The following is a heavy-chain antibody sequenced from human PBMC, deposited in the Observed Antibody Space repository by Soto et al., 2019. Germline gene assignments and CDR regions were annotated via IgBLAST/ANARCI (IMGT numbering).Heavy chain of an antibody. Sequence: ASVKVSCKASGYTFATYTIHWVRQAPGQRLEWMGWINAATGNTKYSQNFQGRVTITRDTSATTAYMELSSLRSEDTAVYYCASLKYSGYDPNWFDPWGQGTLVTVSS. D-gene: IGHD5-12*01. CDR1: GYTFATYT. J-gene: IGHJ5*02. V-gene: IGHV1-3*01. CDR2: INAATGNT. CDR3: ASLKYSGYDPNWFDP.